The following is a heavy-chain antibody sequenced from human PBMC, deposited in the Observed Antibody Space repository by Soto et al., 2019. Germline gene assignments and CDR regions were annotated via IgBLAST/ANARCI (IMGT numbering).Heavy chain of an antibody. CDR1: GYTFTSYY. CDR2: INPSGGST. D-gene: IGHD2-21*02. CDR3: ARDGPQLAYCGGDCYPTAFDY. J-gene: IGHJ4*02. Sequence: ASVKVSCKASGYTFTSYYMHWVRQAPGQGLEWMGIINPSGGSTSYAQKFQGRVTMTRDTSTSTVYMELSSLRSEDTAVYYCARDGPQLAYCGGDCYPTAFDYWGQGPLVTVSS. V-gene: IGHV1-46*01.